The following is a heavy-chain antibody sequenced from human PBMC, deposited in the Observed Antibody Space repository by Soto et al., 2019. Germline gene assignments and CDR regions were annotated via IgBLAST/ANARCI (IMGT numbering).Heavy chain of an antibody. Sequence: QVQLVQSGAEVKKPGASVKVSCKASGYTFTSYYMHWVRQAPGQGLEWMGIINPSGGSTSYAQKCQGRVTMTRDTSTSTVYMELSSLRSEDTAVYYCARGIGVFRVPTTYYYDSSGYYYYWGQGTLVTVSS. CDR2: INPSGGST. CDR1: GYTFTSYY. D-gene: IGHD3-22*01. J-gene: IGHJ4*02. V-gene: IGHV1-46*01. CDR3: ARGIGVFRVPTTYYYDSSGYYYY.